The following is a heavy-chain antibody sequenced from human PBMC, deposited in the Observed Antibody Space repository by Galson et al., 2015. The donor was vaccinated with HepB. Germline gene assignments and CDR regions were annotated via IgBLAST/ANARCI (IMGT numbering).Heavy chain of an antibody. V-gene: IGHV3-23*01. CDR3: AKALRTCAGDCYGDFDY. CDR1: GFTFRSYA. J-gene: IGHJ4*02. Sequence: SLRLSCAASGFTFRSYAMNWVRQAPGKGLEWVSAIRGSGIDTFYADSVKGRFTVSRDNSKNTLYLQMISLRPEDTAVYYCAKALRTCAGDCYGDFDYWGQGILVTVAS. CDR2: IRGSGIDT. D-gene: IGHD2-21*01.